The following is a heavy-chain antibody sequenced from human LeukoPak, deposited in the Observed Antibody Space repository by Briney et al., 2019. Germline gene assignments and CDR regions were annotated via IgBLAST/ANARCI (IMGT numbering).Heavy chain of an antibody. CDR2: ISAYSGNT. V-gene: IGHV1-18*01. CDR1: GYAFTSHG. CDR3: ARESGRDFAD. J-gene: IGHJ4*02. Sequence: ASVKVSCKASGYAFTSHGITWARQAPGQGLEWMGWISAYSGNTNYAQKLQGRVTMTTDTSTSTAYMELRSLRSDDTAVYYCARESGRDFADWGQGTLVTVSS. D-gene: IGHD2-21*01.